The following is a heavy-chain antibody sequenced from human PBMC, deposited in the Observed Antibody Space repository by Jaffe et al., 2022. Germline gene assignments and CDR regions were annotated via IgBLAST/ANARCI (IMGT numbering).Heavy chain of an antibody. CDR3: ARATYYDFWSGWDY. D-gene: IGHD3-3*01. CDR1: GFTFSSYW. CDR2: IKQDGSEK. Sequence: EVQLVESGGGLVQPGGSLRLSCAASGFTFSSYWMSWVRQAPGKGLEWVANIKQDGSEKYYVDSVKGRFTISRDNAKNSLYLQMNSLRAEDTAVYYCARATYYDFWSGWDYWGQGTLVTVSS. V-gene: IGHV3-7*01. J-gene: IGHJ4*02.